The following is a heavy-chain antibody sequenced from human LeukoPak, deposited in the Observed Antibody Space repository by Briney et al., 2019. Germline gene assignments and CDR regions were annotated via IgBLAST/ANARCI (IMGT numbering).Heavy chain of an antibody. Sequence: SVTVSRKASVYTFTDYYMHGLGPAAGQGVAGVGLSKSNSDGINYAQKFQGRVTMTRDKSISTAYMELSRLRSDDTAVYYRARRRVTNAFDIWGQGTMVSVSS. CDR3: ARRRVTNAFDI. V-gene: IGHV1-2*02. CDR1: VYTFTDYY. D-gene: IGHD1-26*01. J-gene: IGHJ3*02. CDR2: SKSNSDGI.